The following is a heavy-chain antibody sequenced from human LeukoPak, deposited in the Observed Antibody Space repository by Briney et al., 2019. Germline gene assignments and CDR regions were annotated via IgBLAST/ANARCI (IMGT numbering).Heavy chain of an antibody. CDR1: GGSISNGNYY. CDR2: IHHSGTT. D-gene: IGHD1-7*01. Sequence: SETLSLTCTVSGGSISNGNYYWTWIRQSPGKGLECIGYIHHSGTTYYNPSLKSRVTISVDRSKNQFSLKVRSVTAADTAVYYCARVSLELGGGGYYFDYWGQGTLVTVSS. V-gene: IGHV4-30-2*06. J-gene: IGHJ4*02. CDR3: ARVSLELGGGGYYFDY.